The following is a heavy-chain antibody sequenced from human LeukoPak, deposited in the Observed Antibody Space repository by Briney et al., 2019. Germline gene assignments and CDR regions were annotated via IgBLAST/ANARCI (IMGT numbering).Heavy chain of an antibody. J-gene: IGHJ3*02. CDR3: ARDSSGGYGAFDI. CDR2: ISYDGSNK. D-gene: IGHD6-19*01. V-gene: IGHV3-30-3*01. Sequence: PGRSLRLSCAASGFTFSSYAMHRVRQAPGKGLEWVAVISYDGSNKYYADSVKGRFTISRDNSKNSLYLQMNSLRAEDTAVYYRARDSSGGYGAFDIWGQGTMVTVSS. CDR1: GFTFSSYA.